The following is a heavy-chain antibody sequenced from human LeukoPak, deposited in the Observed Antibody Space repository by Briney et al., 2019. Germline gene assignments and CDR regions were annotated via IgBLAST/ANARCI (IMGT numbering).Heavy chain of an antibody. CDR3: ARQGGALWYYYDSSGYPFDY. Sequence: SETLSLTCAVYGGSFSGYYRSWIRQPPGKGLEWIGEINHSGSTNYNPSLKSRVTISVDTSKNQFSLKLSSVTAADTAVYYCARQGGALWYYYDSSGYPFDYWGQGTLVTVSS. J-gene: IGHJ4*02. CDR2: INHSGST. D-gene: IGHD3-22*01. V-gene: IGHV4-34*01. CDR1: GGSFSGYY.